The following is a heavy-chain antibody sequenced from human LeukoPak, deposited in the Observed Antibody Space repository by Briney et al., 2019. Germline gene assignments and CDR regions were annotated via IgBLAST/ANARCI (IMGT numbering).Heavy chain of an antibody. Sequence: PSETLSLTCTVSGGSISSYYWSWIRQPPGKGLEWIGYIYYSGRTNYNPTLKSRVTISVDTSKNQFSLKLSSVTAADTAVYYCARQNGYLNWFDPWGQGTLVTVSS. V-gene: IGHV4-59*01. CDR3: ARQNGYLNWFDP. CDR2: IYYSGRT. D-gene: IGHD5-18*01. J-gene: IGHJ5*02. CDR1: GGSISSYY.